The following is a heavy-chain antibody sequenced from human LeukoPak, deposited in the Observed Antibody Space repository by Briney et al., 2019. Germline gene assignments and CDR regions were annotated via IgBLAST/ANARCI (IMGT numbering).Heavy chain of an antibody. Sequence: GGSLRLSCAASGFTFSDYYMRWLRQAPGKGVEGVSYISSSGSTIYYADSVKGRFTISRDNAKNSLYLQMNSLRAEDTAVYYCARDLRVRFLEWLPYNWFDPWGQGTLVTVSS. CDR1: GFTFSDYY. V-gene: IGHV3-11*01. J-gene: IGHJ5*02. CDR3: ARDLRVRFLEWLPYNWFDP. CDR2: ISSSGSTI. D-gene: IGHD3-3*01.